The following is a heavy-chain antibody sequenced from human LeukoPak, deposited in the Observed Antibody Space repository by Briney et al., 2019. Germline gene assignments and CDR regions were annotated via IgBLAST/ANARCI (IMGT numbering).Heavy chain of an antibody. CDR1: GGSFSTSSYY. V-gene: IGHV4-39*01. J-gene: IGHJ4*02. D-gene: IGHD3-16*01. CDR3: ARLPGTNWMGEYYFDY. CDR2: VYYSGTT. Sequence: PSETLSLTCTVSGGSFSTSSYYCGWVRQPPGKGLEWIGSVYYSGTTYYNPSLKSRVTISVDTSKNQFSLKLSSVTAADTAVYYCARLPGTNWMGEYYFDYWGQGTLVTVSS.